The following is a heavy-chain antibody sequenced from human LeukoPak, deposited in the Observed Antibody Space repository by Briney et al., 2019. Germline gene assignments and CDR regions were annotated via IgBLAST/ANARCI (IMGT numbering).Heavy chain of an antibody. D-gene: IGHD4-23*01. J-gene: IGHJ4*02. V-gene: IGHV3-21*01. CDR1: GFTFSSYS. Sequence: GGSLRLSYAASGFTFSSYSMNWVRQAPGKGLEWVSSISSSSSYIYYADSVKGRFTISRDNAKNSLYLQMNSLRAEDTAVYYCARVIRGCFDYWGQGTLVTVSS. CDR2: ISSSSSYI. CDR3: ARVIRGCFDY.